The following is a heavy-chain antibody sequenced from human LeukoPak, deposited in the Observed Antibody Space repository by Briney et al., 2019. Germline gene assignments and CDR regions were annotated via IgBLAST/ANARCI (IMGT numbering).Heavy chain of an antibody. Sequence: YPSETLSLTCTVSGGSISSYYWSWIRQPAGKGLEWIGRIYTSGSTNYNPSLKSRVTMSVDTSKNQFSLKLSSVTAADTAVYYCARQNGDLPYYYYGMDVWGQGTTVTVSS. CDR2: IYTSGST. V-gene: IGHV4-4*07. J-gene: IGHJ6*02. CDR1: GGSISSYY. D-gene: IGHD4-17*01. CDR3: ARQNGDLPYYYYGMDV.